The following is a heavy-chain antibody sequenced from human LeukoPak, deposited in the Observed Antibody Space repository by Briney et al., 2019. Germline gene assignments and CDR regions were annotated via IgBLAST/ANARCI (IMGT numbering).Heavy chain of an antibody. CDR3: ARGNSGHYVAFDS. CDR1: GYTFTGHF. D-gene: IGHD3-22*01. V-gene: IGHV1-2*02. CDR2: INPNTGVT. Sequence: ASVKVSCKASGYTFTGHFIHWLRQAPGQGLQWMGWINPNTGVTKYAEPFQGRVTMTRDTSISSAFMDLTRVKVDDPAVYYCARGNSGHYVAFDSWGQGTLVAVSS. J-gene: IGHJ4*02.